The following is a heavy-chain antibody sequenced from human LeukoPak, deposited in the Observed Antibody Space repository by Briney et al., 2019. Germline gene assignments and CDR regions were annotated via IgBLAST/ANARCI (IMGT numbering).Heavy chain of an antibody. CDR2: IYYSGST. J-gene: IGHJ4*02. CDR1: GGSISSGGYY. D-gene: IGHD2-15*01. Sequence: SETLSLTCTVSGGSISSGGYYWSWIRQHPGTGLEWIGYIYYSGSTYYNPSLRSRVTISVDTSKNQFSLKLSSVTAADTAVYYRARVGCSGGSCYSHPKRYFDYWGQGTLVTVSS. V-gene: IGHV4-31*03. CDR3: ARVGCSGGSCYSHPKRYFDY.